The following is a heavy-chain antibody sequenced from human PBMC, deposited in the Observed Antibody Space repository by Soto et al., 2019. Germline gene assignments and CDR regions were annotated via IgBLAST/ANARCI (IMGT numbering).Heavy chain of an antibody. J-gene: IGHJ4*02. V-gene: IGHV3-30*18. CDR1: GFTFSSYG. CDR3: AKEGGDY. CDR2: ISYDGSNK. Sequence: VQLVESGGGVVQPGRSLRLSCAASGFTFSSYGMHWVRQAPGKGLEWVAVISYDGSNKYYADSVKGRFTISRDNSKNTLYLQMNSLRAEDTAVYYCAKEGGDYWGQGTLVTVSS.